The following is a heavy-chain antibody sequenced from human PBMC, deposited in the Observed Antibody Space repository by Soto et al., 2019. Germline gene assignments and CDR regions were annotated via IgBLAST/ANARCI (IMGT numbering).Heavy chain of an antibody. CDR2: IYSGGST. J-gene: IGHJ6*02. V-gene: IGHV3-53*01. D-gene: IGHD2-2*01. Sequence: GSLRLSCAASGFTISSNYMSWVRQAPGKGLEWVSVIYSGGSTYYADSVKGRFTISRDNSKNTLYLQMNSLRAEDTAVYYCARVPAANYYGMDVWGQGTTVNVS. CDR3: ARVPAANYYGMDV. CDR1: GFTISSNY.